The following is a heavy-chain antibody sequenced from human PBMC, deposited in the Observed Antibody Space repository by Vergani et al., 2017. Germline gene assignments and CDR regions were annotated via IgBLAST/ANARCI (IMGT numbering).Heavy chain of an antibody. J-gene: IGHJ5*02. CDR2: IIPILGIA. Sequence: QVQLVQSGAEVKKPGSSVKVSCKASGGTFSSYAISLVRQAPGQGLEWMGRIIPILGIANYAQKFQGRVTITAGKSTSTAYMELSSLRSEDTAVYYCAGSNLWFDPWGQGTLVTVSS. CDR1: GGTFSSYA. CDR3: AGSNLWFDP. V-gene: IGHV1-69*04.